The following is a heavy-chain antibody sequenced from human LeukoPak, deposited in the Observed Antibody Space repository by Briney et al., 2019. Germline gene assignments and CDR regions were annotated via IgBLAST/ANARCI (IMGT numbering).Heavy chain of an antibody. CDR3: ARGNFIAVAGYDY. J-gene: IGHJ4*02. CDR1: GGSISSYY. V-gene: IGHV4-59*01. Sequence: SSETLSLTCTVSGGSISSYYWSWIRQPPGKGLEWIGYIYYSGSTNYNPSLKSRVTISVDTSKNQFSLKLSSVTAADTAVYYCARGNFIAVAGYDYWGQGTLVTVSS. D-gene: IGHD6-19*01. CDR2: IYYSGST.